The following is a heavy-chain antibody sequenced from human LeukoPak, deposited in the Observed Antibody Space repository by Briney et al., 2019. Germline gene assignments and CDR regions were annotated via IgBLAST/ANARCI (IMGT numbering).Heavy chain of an antibody. D-gene: IGHD5-24*01. CDR2: ISSNGGST. V-gene: IGHV3-64*02. CDR3: ARGRASYYFDG. J-gene: IGHJ4*02. CDR1: GFTFSSYL. Sequence: GGSLRLSCAPSGFTFSSYLMHWVRQAPGKGLEYVSAISSNGGSTFYADSVKGRFTISRDNSKNTLYLQMGSLRAEDMAVYNCARGRASYYFDGWGQGTLVTVSS.